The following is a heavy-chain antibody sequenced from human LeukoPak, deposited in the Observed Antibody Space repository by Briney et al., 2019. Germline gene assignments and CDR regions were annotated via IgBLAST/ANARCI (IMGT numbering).Heavy chain of an antibody. CDR2: MNPKSGNT. CDR1: GYTFTTYD. J-gene: IGHJ4*02. D-gene: IGHD5-12*01. V-gene: IGHV1-8*01. Sequence: EASVRVSCKASGYTFTTYDINWVRQATGQGLEWMGWMNPKSGNTAYAQKFQGRVTMTRNTSIDTAYLEMSSLRSEDTAMYYCARVFGGHEIGFWGQGTQVTVSS. CDR3: ARVFGGHEIGF.